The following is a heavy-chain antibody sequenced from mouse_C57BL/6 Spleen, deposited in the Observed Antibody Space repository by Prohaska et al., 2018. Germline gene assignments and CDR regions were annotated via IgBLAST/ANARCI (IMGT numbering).Heavy chain of an antibody. D-gene: IGHD1-1*01. J-gene: IGHJ1*03. CDR3: ARRGLLITTVVAPLRYFDV. Sequence: HGKSLEWIGVINPYNGGTSYNQKFKGKATLTVDKSSSTAYMELNSLTSEDSAVYYCARRGLLITTVVAPLRYFDVWGTGTTVTVSS. CDR2: INPYNGGT. V-gene: IGHV1-19*01.